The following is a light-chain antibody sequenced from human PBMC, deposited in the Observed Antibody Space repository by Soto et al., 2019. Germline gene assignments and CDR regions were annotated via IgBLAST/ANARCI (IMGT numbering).Light chain of an antibody. CDR1: QSISSW. CDR2: DAS. CDR3: QLYNIHRT. Sequence: DIQRTQSPSTLSASVGARVTITCRASQSISSWLAWYQRKPGKAPKLLIYDASSLESGVPSRFSGSESGTEFTLTISSRQPDDSATYYCQLYNIHRTLGQGTKVEIK. J-gene: IGKJ1*01. V-gene: IGKV1-5*01.